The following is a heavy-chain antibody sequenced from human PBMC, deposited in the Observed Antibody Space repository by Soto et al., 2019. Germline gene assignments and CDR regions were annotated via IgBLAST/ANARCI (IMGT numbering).Heavy chain of an antibody. J-gene: IGHJ4*02. D-gene: IGHD3-10*01. CDR2: IRHDGADS. CDR3: AADLVAGSGSLGH. CDR1: GFTFSSRW. V-gene: IGHV3-74*01. Sequence: GGSLRLSCAASGFTFSSRWMHWVRQDPGKGLQWVSRIRHDGADSNYVDFVGGRFTISRDNTKNTLHLQMNSLRAEDTAVYFCAADLVAGSGSLGHWGQGTLVTVSS.